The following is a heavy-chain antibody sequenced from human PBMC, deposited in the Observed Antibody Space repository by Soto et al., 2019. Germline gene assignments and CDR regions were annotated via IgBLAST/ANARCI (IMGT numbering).Heavy chain of an antibody. CDR1: GYSFTSYW. CDR3: ARVCGYCRGGSCYPMAFFDY. CDR2: IYPGDSDT. V-gene: IGHV5-51*03. J-gene: IGHJ4*02. D-gene: IGHD2-15*01. Sequence: EVQLVQSGAEVKKPGESLKISCKGSGYSFTSYWIGWVRQMPGKGLEWMGIIYPGDSDTRYSPSFQGQVTISADKSISTAYLQWSSLKASDTAMYYCARVCGYCRGGSCYPMAFFDYWGQGTLVTVSS.